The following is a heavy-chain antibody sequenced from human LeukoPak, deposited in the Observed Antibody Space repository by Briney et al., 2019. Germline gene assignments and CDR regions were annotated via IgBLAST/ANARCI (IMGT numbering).Heavy chain of an antibody. D-gene: IGHD5-12*01. CDR2: ISSSGSTI. CDR3: ARRRGYMDV. J-gene: IGHJ6*03. CDR1: GFTFSSYE. V-gene: IGHV3-48*03. Sequence: QPGGSLRLSCAASGFTFSSYEMNWVRQAPGKGLEWVSYISSSGSTIYYADSVKGRFTISRGNAKNSLYLQMSSLRAEDTAVYYCARRRGYMDVWGKGTTVTVSS.